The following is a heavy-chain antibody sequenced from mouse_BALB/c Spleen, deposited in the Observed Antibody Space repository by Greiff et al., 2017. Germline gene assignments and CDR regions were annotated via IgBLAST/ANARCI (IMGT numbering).Heavy chain of an antibody. CDR3: ARSVLITTAMDY. Sequence: EVHLVESEGGLVQPGGSRKLSCAASGFTFSSFGMHWVRQAPEKGLEWVAYISSGSSTIYYADTVKGRFTISRDTPKNTLFLQMTSLRSEDTAMYYCARSVLITTAMDYWGQGTSVTVSS. CDR2: ISSGSSTI. D-gene: IGHD1-1*01. V-gene: IGHV5-17*02. CDR1: GFTFSSFG. J-gene: IGHJ4*01.